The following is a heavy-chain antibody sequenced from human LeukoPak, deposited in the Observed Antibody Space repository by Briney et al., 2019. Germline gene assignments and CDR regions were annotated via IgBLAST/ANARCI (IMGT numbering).Heavy chain of an antibody. J-gene: IGHJ4*02. V-gene: IGHV3-7*03. CDR2: IKQDGSEK. CDR3: AKDGIAVAASDY. Sequence: GGSLRLSCAASGFTFSSYAMSWVRQAPGKGLEWVANIKQDGSEKYYVDSVKGRFTVSRDNAKNTLYLQMNSLRAEDTAVYYCAKDGIAVAASDYWGQGTLVTVSS. CDR1: GFTFSSYA. D-gene: IGHD6-19*01.